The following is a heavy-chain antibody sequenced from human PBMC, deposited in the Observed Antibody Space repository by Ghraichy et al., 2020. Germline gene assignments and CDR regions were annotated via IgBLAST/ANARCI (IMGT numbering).Heavy chain of an antibody. CDR3: ARGEMTSAFLATPVQYFQH. Sequence: SQTLSLTCAVYGGSLTGFYWTWIRQTPGKGLEWIGEINHSGNTYYNSSLKSRLSILVDTSKKQFSLRLNSVTAADTAIYFCARGEMTSAFLATPVQYFQHWGRGTLVTVSS. CDR2: INHSGNT. D-gene: IGHD2/OR15-2a*01. J-gene: IGHJ1*01. V-gene: IGHV4-34*01. CDR1: GGSLTGFY.